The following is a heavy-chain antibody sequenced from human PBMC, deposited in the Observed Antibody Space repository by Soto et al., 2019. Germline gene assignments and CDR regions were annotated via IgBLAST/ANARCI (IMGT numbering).Heavy chain of an antibody. D-gene: IGHD3-9*01. CDR2: TGTSRKYT. V-gene: IGHV3-11*06. J-gene: IGHJ3*02. Sequence: GGSLRLSCAASGFTVSSNYMSWVRQAPGKGLEWVSYTGTSRKYTFYADSVRGRFTISRDDARNSVYLQLNSLRDEDTAVYYCVRDRDWAFDIWGQGTMVTVSS. CDR1: GFTVSSNY. CDR3: VRDRDWAFDI.